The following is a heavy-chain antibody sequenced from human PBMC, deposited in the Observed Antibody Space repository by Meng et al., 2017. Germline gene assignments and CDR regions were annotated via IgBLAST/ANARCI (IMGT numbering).Heavy chain of an antibody. CDR3: ARGFYSSGWNTFDY. J-gene: IGHJ4*02. D-gene: IGHD6-19*01. CDR2: INHSGST. Sequence: QVQLQQWGAGLLMPSETLSLTCGVYGGSFNGYYWTWIRQPPGKGLEWVGDINHSGSTNYYPSLKSRVTISLDTSKNQFSLKLRSVTAADTAVYFCARGFYSSGWNTFDYWGQGTLVTVSS. V-gene: IGHV4-34*01. CDR1: GGSFNGYY.